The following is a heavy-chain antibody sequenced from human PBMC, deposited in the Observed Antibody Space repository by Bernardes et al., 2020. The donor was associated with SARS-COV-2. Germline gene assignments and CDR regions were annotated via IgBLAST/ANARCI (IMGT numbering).Heavy chain of an antibody. CDR2: IPYDGNRK. CDR3: AKDFFDRDYLDY. Sequence: GGSLRPSCVSCGFTFSTYVMHWVRRAPGKGLEWVALIPYDGNRKYYADSVKGRFTISRDNSKNTLYLQMNSLRAEDTAVYYCAKDFFDRDYLDYWGQGTLVTVSS. V-gene: IGHV3-30*18. D-gene: IGHD3-3*01. J-gene: IGHJ4*02. CDR1: GFTFSTYV.